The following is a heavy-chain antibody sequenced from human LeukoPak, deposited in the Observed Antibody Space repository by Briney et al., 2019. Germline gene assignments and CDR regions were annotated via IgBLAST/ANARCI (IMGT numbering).Heavy chain of an antibody. D-gene: IGHD6-19*01. CDR3: VRDPPSSGWSFDY. V-gene: IGHV3-49*04. CDR1: GITFGDNV. J-gene: IGHJ4*02. Sequence: GRSLRLSCTAAGITFGDNVMSWVRQAPGKGLEWVGFIRSKAYGGTAEYAASVKGRFTISRDDSKSIAYLQMNSLKTEDTAVYYCVRDPPSSGWSFDYWGQGALVTVSS. CDR2: IRSKAYGGTA.